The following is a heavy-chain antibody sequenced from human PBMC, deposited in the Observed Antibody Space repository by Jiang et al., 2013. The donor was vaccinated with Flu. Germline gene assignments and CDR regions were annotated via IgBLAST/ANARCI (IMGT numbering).Heavy chain of an antibody. CDR3: ARMGRRGYDLDY. Sequence: YGSGLVKPSETLPLTCTVSGGSISSYYWSWIRQPPGKGLEWIGYIYYSGSTNYNPSLKSRVTISVDTSKNQSSLKLSSVTAADTAVYYCARMGRRGYDLDYWGQGTLVTVSS. CDR1: GGSISSYY. CDR2: IYYSGST. D-gene: IGHD5-12*01. J-gene: IGHJ4*02. V-gene: IGHV4-59*01.